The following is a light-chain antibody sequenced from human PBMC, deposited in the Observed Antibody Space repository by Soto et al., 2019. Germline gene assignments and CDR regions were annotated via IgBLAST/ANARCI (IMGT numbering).Light chain of an antibody. CDR3: QQYGGSPT. V-gene: IGKV3-20*01. J-gene: IGKJ5*01. CDR2: DAS. CDR1: QSVSSNY. Sequence: EIVLTQSAGALSLSPGERATLSCRASQSVSSNYLAWYQQKPGQAPRLLIYDASSRTTGIPDRFSGSGSGTDFTLTVSRLEPEDFAVYYCQQYGGSPTFGQGTRLEIK.